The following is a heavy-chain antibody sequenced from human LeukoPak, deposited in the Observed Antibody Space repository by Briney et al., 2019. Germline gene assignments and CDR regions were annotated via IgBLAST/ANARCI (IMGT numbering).Heavy chain of an antibody. Sequence: GGSLRLSCAASGFTFSSYEVNWVRQAPGKGLEWVSYISCSGGIIYCADSVKGRFTISRDNAKNSLYLQMSSLRAEDTAVYYCARTSNYYYGSGSLDYWGQGTLVTVSS. D-gene: IGHD3-10*01. V-gene: IGHV3-48*03. J-gene: IGHJ4*02. CDR1: GFTFSSYE. CDR3: ARTSNYYYGSGSLDY. CDR2: ISCSGGII.